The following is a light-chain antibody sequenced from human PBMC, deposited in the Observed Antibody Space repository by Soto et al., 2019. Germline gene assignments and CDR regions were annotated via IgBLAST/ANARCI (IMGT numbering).Light chain of an antibody. CDR2: LNSDGSH. CDR3: QTWGRGIVV. CDR1: GGHSTYS. Sequence: QLVLTQSPSASASLGASVNLTCTLTGGHSTYSIGWHQQQPQRGPRFLMRLNSDGSHSKGDGIPARFSGSSSGADRFLTISSLQSEDEADYYCQTWGRGIVVFGGGTKLTVL. V-gene: IGLV4-69*02. J-gene: IGLJ2*01.